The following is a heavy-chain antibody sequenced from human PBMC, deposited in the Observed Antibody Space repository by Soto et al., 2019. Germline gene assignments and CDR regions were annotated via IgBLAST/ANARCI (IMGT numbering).Heavy chain of an antibody. D-gene: IGHD5-18*01. CDR3: ARDYDVNTAVDYWYFDL. CDR2: IYPSGRA. Sequence: QVQLQESGPRLVTPSETLTLTCSLSGGSITNHYWGWIRQPPGKGLEFIGRIYPSGRAQYNPSLQSRVTMSVDTSKNQFSLKVNSVTAADTAIYYCARDYDVNTAVDYWYFDLWGRGTLVTVSS. V-gene: IGHV4-4*07. J-gene: IGHJ2*01. CDR1: GGSITNHY.